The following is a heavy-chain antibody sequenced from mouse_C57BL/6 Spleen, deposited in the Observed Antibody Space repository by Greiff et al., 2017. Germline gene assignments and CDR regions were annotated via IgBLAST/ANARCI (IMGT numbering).Heavy chain of an antibody. CDR2: IYPRDGST. CDR3: ASLLWLRRENYFDY. D-gene: IGHD2-2*01. Sequence: QVQLQQSDAELVKPGASVKISCKVSGYTFTDHTIHWMKQRPEQGLEWIGYIYPRDGSTKYNEKFKGKATLTADKSSSTAYMKLNSLTSEDSAVYFCASLLWLRRENYFDYWGQGTTLTVSS. J-gene: IGHJ2*01. CDR1: GYTFTDHT. V-gene: IGHV1-78*01.